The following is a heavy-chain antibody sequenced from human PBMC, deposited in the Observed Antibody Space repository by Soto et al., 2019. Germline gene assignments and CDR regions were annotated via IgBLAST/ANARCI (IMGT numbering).Heavy chain of an antibody. J-gene: IGHJ4*02. V-gene: IGHV1-69*19. CDR2: ISPMFGAA. CDR3: AREVQVHTPAFVY. CDR1: GGTFNTYA. Sequence: QVQLVQSGAEMKKPGSSVKVSCQSSGGTFNTYAMNWVRQAPGQGPEWMGDISPMFGAANYAPKFQGRVTLTADESTGNSYMQLSSLTSEDTALYFCAREVQVHTPAFVYWGQGTLVTVSS. D-gene: IGHD3-10*01.